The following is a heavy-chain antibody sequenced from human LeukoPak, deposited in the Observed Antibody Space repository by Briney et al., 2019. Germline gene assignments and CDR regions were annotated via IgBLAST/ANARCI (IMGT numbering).Heavy chain of an antibody. CDR3: AKERQLRGEVDY. CDR1: GFTFSSYA. J-gene: IGHJ4*02. CDR2: INCSGGST. D-gene: IGHD2-21*01. Sequence: PGGSLRLSCAASGFTFSSYAMSWVRQAPGKGLEWVSAINCSGGSTYYAASVKHRFTRSRDNSKNTLYLQMNSLRAEDTAVYYCAKERQLRGEVDYWGQRTLVTVSS. V-gene: IGHV3-23*01.